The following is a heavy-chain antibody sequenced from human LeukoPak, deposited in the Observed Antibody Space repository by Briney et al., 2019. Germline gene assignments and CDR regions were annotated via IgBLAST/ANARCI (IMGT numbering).Heavy chain of an antibody. J-gene: IGHJ4*02. CDR3: ASSPDILIGQTFDY. V-gene: IGHV1-2*02. CDR2: MNPKRGGT. Sequence: ASVKVSCKASGYTVTGYYVQWVRQAPGQGREWMGWMNPKRGGTNYAQKFEARGTMNRDTSISPAYMELSRLRFADTAVYYCASSPDILIGQTFDYWGQGTLVTVSS. CDR1: GYTVTGYY. D-gene: IGHD3-9*01.